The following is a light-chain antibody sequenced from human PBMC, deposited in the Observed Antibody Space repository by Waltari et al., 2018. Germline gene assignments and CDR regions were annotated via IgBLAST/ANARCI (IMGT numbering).Light chain of an antibody. CDR1: QSVLHRNCNKNF. J-gene: IGKJ2*01. CDR3: HHTYSSPS. CDR2: WAS. V-gene: IGKV4-1*01. Sequence: DIVMTQSPDSLAVSLGERATINCKSSQSVLHRNCNKNFLTWYQQKPGQPPKVLIYWASTRESGVPDRFSGSGSGSDFTLTINSLQAEDVAVYYCHHTYSSPSFGQGTKLEI.